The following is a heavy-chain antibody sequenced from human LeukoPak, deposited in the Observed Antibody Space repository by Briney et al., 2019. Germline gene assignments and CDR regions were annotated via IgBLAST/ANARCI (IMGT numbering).Heavy chain of an antibody. CDR2: INSDGSST. CDR1: GLTFSSYW. V-gene: IGHV3-74*01. Sequence: GGSLRLSCAASGLTFSSYWMHWVRQAPGKGLVWVSRINSDGSSTSYADSVKGRFTISRDNAKNTLYLQMNSLRAEDTAVYYCASHKVCSSTSCYSSDYWGQGTLVTVSS. CDR3: ASHKVCSSTSCYSSDY. J-gene: IGHJ4*02. D-gene: IGHD2-2*01.